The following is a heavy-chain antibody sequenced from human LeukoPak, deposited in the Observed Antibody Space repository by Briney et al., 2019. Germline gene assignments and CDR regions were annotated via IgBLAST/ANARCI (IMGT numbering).Heavy chain of an antibody. CDR2: ISGSGGST. CDR3: AREGVPAAIGGDNWFDP. V-gene: IGHV3-23*01. J-gene: IGHJ5*02. D-gene: IGHD2-2*01. Sequence: GGSLRLSCAASGFTFSSYAMSWVRQAPGKGLEWVSAISGSGGSTYYADSVKGRFTISRDNSKNTLYLQMGSLRAEDMAVYYCAREGVPAAIGGDNWFDPWGQGTLVTVSS. CDR1: GFTFSSYA.